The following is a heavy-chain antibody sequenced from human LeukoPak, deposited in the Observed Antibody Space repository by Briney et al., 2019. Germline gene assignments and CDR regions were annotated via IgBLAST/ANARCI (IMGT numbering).Heavy chain of an antibody. CDR3: AVEYDYVWESYPASDY. CDR2: INPNSGGT. CDR1: GYTFTGYY. J-gene: IGHJ4*02. V-gene: IGHV1-2*02. D-gene: IGHD3-16*02. Sequence: ASVKVSCKASGYTFTGYYMHWVRQAPGQGLEWMGWINPNSGGTNYAQKFQGRFTMTRDTSISTAYRELSRLRSDDPAVYSCAVEYDYVWESYPASDYWGQGTLVTVSS.